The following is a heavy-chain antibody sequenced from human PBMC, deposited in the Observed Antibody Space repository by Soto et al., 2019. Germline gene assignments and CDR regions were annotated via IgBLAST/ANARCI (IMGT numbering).Heavy chain of an antibody. CDR2: INPSGGST. D-gene: IGHD6-13*01. CDR3: ARSSSWPEHDAFDI. V-gene: IGHV1-46*03. CDR1: GYTFTSYA. J-gene: IGHJ3*02. Sequence: ASVKVSCKTSGYTFTSYAMLWVRQAPGQGLEWMGIINPSGGSTSYAQKFQGRVTMTRDTSTSTVYMELSSLRSEDTAVYYCARSSSWPEHDAFDIWGQGTMVTVSS.